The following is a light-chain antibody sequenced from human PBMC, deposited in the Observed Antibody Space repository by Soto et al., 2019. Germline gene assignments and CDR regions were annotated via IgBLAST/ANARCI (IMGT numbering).Light chain of an antibody. CDR2: AAS. Sequence: AIRMTQSPSSLSASTGDRVTITCRASQGISSYLAWYQQKPGKAPKLLIYAASTLQSGVPSRFSGSGSGTDFTLTISCLQSEDFATYYCRQYYSYPPITFGGGTKVDIK. V-gene: IGKV1-8*01. CDR1: QGISSY. J-gene: IGKJ4*01. CDR3: RQYYSYPPIT.